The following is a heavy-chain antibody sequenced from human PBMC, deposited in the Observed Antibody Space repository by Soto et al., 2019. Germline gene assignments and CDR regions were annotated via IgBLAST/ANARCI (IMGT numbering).Heavy chain of an antibody. V-gene: IGHV4-39*01. CDR1: GVSIHNSHSF. D-gene: IGHD2-21*01. CDR2: VYYSGGA. J-gene: IGHJ5*01. CDR3: GRVVEGATRHTDLDS. Sequence: LSLTCTVSGVSIHNSHSFWGWIRQPPGKGLEFIGTVYYSGGAHYNSSLKSRVTISVDTANNQVSLRMRSLTAADTAVYYCGRVVEGATRHTDLDSWGQGTLVTSPQ.